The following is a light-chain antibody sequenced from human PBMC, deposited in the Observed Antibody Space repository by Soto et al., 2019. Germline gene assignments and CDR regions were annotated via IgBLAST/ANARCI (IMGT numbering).Light chain of an antibody. J-gene: IGKJ1*01. V-gene: IGKV1-12*01. Sequence: DIQMTQSPSSVSASVGDRLTITCRASRDISNSLAWYQQTPGKAPKLLLRGASSLHRGVPSRFSGGGAGTEFTLTISGLQPDDFATYYCQQFIDGWTFGQGTKVDIK. CDR3: QQFIDGWT. CDR2: GAS. CDR1: RDISNS.